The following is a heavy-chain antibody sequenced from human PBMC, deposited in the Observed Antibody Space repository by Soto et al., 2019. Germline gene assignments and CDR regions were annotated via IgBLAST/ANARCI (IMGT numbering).Heavy chain of an antibody. D-gene: IGHD3-22*01. CDR3: AKDSNKYSSSLRGRYFDY. CDR1: GFTFTSYV. CDR2: ISGGGSTA. Sequence: EVQLLESGGGLVQRGGSQRLSCAASGFTFTSYVMSGVGQPPGKGLGGVAGISGGGSTAFYADSVKGRFTISRDNAKNTVVLQMDSLRAEDTAIYYCAKDSNKYSSSLRGRYFDYWGQGTLVTVSS. J-gene: IGHJ4*02. V-gene: IGHV3-23*01.